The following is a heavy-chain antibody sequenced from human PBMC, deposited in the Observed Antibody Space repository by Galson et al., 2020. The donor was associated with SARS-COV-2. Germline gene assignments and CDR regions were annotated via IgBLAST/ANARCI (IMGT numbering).Heavy chain of an antibody. D-gene: IGHD3-22*01. CDR1: GGSFSGSY. CDR2: INHSGST. J-gene: IGHJ2*01. Sequence: SETLSLTCAVYGGSFSGSYWSWIRQPPGKGLEWIGEINHSGSTKYNPSLKTRLTISVDTSKNQFSLRLSSVTAADTAAEYCARGHRRFTAILVVSTGLECYFERGGRGSLVAVAS. V-gene: IGHV4-34*01. CDR3: ARGHRRFTAILVVSTGLECYFER.